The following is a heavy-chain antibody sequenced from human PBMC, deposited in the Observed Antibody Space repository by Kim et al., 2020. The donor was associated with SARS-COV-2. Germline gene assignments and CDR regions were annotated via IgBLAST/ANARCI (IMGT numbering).Heavy chain of an antibody. Sequence: GGSLRLSCAASGFTSTNHWMNWVRQTPGKGLEWVAIIKHDGSETKYVDSVKGRFTISRDRAKNTMFLQMNSLRAEDTAVYYCARGGGWLIEHWGQGTLVTVSS. V-gene: IGHV3-7*05. CDR3: ARGGGWLIEH. D-gene: IGHD6-19*01. J-gene: IGHJ1*01. CDR1: GFTSTNHW. CDR2: IKHDGSET.